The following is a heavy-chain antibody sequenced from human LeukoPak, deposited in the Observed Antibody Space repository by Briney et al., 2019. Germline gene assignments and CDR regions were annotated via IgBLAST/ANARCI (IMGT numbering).Heavy chain of an antibody. Sequence: PGGSLRLSCAASGFTFSSYSMNWVRQAPGKGLEWVSSISSSSSYIYYADSVKGRFTISRDNAKNSLYLQMNSLRAEDTAVYYCATEYSYGAEGYYFDYWGQGAMVTVSS. J-gene: IGHJ4*02. V-gene: IGHV3-21*01. CDR3: ATEYSYGAEGYYFDY. CDR1: GFTFSSYS. D-gene: IGHD5-18*01. CDR2: ISSSSSYI.